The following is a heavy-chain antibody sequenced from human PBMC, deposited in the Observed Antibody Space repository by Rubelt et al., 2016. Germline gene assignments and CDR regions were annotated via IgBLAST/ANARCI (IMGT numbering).Heavy chain of an antibody. Sequence: RLEWMGWINAGNGNTKYSQKFQGRVTITRDTSASTAYMELSSLRSEDTAVYYCARAPLLWYAYFDYWGQGTLVTVSS. CDR3: ARAPLLWYAYFDY. V-gene: IGHV1-3*01. D-gene: IGHD3-10*01. J-gene: IGHJ4*02. CDR2: INAGNGNT.